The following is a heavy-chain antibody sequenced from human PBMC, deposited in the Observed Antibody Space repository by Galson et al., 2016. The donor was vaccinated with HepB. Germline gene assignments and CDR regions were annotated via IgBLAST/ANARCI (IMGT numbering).Heavy chain of an antibody. CDR2: ISNSGSTI. V-gene: IGHV3-48*03. Sequence: SLRLSCAASGFTFSNYEMNWVRQAPGKGLEWISYISNSGSTIYYADSVKGRFTISRDILKNSLFLQMNSLRAEDTAVYYCCVDTAMDYVFDYWGQGTLVTVSS. CDR1: GFTFSNYE. J-gene: IGHJ4*02. D-gene: IGHD5-18*01. CDR3: CVDTAMDYVFDY.